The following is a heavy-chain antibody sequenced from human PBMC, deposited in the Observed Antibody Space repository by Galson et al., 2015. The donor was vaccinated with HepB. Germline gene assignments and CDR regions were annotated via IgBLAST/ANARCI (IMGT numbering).Heavy chain of an antibody. J-gene: IGHJ6*02. D-gene: IGHD6-13*01. V-gene: IGHV3-48*04. CDR1: GFTFSSYS. CDR3: ARGTDPRKTFIAAAGARPLSYYYYGMDV. CDR2: ISSSSSTI. Sequence: SLRLSCAASGFTFSSYSMNWVRQAPGKGLEWVSYISSSSSTIYYADSVKGRFTISRDNAKNSLYLQMNSLRAEDTAVYYCARGTDPRKTFIAAAGARPLSYYYYGMDVWGQGTTVTVSS.